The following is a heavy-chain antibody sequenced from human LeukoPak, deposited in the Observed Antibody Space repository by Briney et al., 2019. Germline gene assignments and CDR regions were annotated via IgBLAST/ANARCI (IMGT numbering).Heavy chain of an antibody. CDR1: GYSISSGYY. J-gene: IGHJ3*02. CDR3: ARDYRSADYGDYSAFDI. V-gene: IGHV4-38-2*02. D-gene: IGHD4-17*01. Sequence: SETLCLTCTVSGYSISSGYYWGWIRQPPGKGLEWIGSIYHSGSTYYNPSLKSRVTISVDTSKNQFSLKLSSVTAADTAVYYCARDYRSADYGDYSAFDIWGQGTMVTVSS. CDR2: IYHSGST.